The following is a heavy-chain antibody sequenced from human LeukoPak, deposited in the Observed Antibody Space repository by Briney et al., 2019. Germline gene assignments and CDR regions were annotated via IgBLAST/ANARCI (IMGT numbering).Heavy chain of an antibody. CDR1: GFTFSSYW. Sequence: HPGGSLRLSCAASGFTFSSYWMHWVRQAPGKGLVWVSRINSDGSSTSYADSVKGRFTISRDNAKNTLYLQMNSLRGEDTAVYYCTRDGVQGYFDNWGQGTLVTVSS. CDR2: INSDGSST. J-gene: IGHJ4*02. D-gene: IGHD1-1*01. V-gene: IGHV3-74*01. CDR3: TRDGVQGYFDN.